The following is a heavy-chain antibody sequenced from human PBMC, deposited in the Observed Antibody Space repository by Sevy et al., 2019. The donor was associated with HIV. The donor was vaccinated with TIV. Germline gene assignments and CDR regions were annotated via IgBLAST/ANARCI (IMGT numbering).Heavy chain of an antibody. D-gene: IGHD5-12*01. CDR1: GGSISSYY. V-gene: IGHV4-59*01. CDR2: IYYSGST. Sequence: SETLSLTCTVSGGSISSYYWSWIRQPPGKGLEWIGYIYYSGSTNYNPSLKSRVTISVDTSKNQFSLKLSSVTAADTAVYYCARDHQPSAPYSGYDNWGQGTLVTVSS. J-gene: IGHJ4*02. CDR3: ARDHQPSAPYSGYDN.